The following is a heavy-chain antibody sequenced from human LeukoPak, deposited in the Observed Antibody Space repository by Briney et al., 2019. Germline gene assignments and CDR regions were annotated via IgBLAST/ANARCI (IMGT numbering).Heavy chain of an antibody. D-gene: IGHD6-19*01. CDR3: ARSSSGFLDFDY. V-gene: IGHV3-23*01. J-gene: IGHJ4*02. Sequence: GGSLRLSCAASGFTFSSYAMSWVRQAPGKGLEWVSAISGSGGSTYHADSVKGRFTISRDNSQNTLYLQMNSLRAEDTAEYYCARSSSGFLDFDYWGQGTLVTVSS. CDR2: ISGSGGST. CDR1: GFTFSSYA.